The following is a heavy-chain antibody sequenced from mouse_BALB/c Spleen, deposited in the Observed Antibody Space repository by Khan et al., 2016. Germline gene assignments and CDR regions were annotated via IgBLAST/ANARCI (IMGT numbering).Heavy chain of an antibody. J-gene: IGHJ4*01. CDR3: ARGDYYGSPLYAMDY. Sequence: VRLQQSGAELVKPGASVKLSCTASGFNIKDTYMHWVKQRPEQGLEWIGRIDPANGNTKYDPKFQGKATITADTSSNTAYLQLSSLTSEDTAVYYCARGDYYGSPLYAMDYWGQGTSVTVSS. CDR2: IDPANGNT. CDR1: GFNIKDTY. V-gene: IGHV14-3*02. D-gene: IGHD1-1*01.